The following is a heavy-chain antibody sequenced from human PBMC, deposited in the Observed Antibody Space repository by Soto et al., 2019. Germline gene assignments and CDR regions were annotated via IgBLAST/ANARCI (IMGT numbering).Heavy chain of an antibody. CDR2: SSATGAGT. D-gene: IGHD1-7*01. Sequence: EVQLLESGGGLVQPGGSLRLSCAASGFTFSSYGMTWVRQAPGKGLEWVSFSSATGAGTYYADSVKGRFTISRDNSKNTLYRQMTSLRADDTAVYYCAKDSRAGGNYGFYSDFWGQGALVIVSS. CDR1: GFTFSSYG. V-gene: IGHV3-23*01. J-gene: IGHJ4*02. CDR3: AKDSRAGGNYGFYSDF.